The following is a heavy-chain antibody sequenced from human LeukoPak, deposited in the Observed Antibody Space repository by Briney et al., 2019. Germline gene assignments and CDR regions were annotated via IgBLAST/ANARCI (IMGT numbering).Heavy chain of an antibody. CDR1: GFSLSTSGMC. J-gene: IGHJ4*02. V-gene: IGHV2-70*11. Sequence: ESGPALVKPTQTLTLTCTFSGFSLSTSGMCVSWIRQPPGKALEWLARIDWDDDKYYSTSLKTRLTISKDTSKNQVVLTMTNMDPVDTATYYCARIRYEIRDGSGSQYYFDYWGQGTLVTVSS. CDR2: IDWDDDK. CDR3: ARIRYEIRDGSGSQYYFDY. D-gene: IGHD3-10*01.